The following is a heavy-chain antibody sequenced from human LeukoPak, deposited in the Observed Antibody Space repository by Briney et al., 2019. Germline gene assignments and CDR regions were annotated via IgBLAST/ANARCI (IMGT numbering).Heavy chain of an antibody. CDR1: GFTFSTYG. CDR3: ARRAAERQYGMDV. CDR2: ISSDGSNY. D-gene: IGHD2-15*01. J-gene: IGHJ6*02. Sequence: PGGSLRLSCEASGFTFSTYGMHWVRQAPGEGLEWMAVISSDGSNYYYADSVRGRFTISRDNSKNTLYLQMNSLRVEDTAVYYCARRAAERQYGMDVWGQGTTVTVSS. V-gene: IGHV3-30*03.